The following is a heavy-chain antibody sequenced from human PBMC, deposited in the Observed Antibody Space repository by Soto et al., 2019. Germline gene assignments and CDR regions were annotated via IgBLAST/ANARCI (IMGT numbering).Heavy chain of an antibody. CDR3: VRRSPEDAFDI. CDR2: IYEGGNT. J-gene: IGHJ3*02. Sequence: SETLSLTCAVPGGSIISDGYSWSWIRQPPGKGLQWIGHIYEGGNTYYTPSLESRVAISTDKSKNQFSLRLSSVTAADTAVYYCVRRSPEDAFDIWGQGTMVTVSS. CDR1: GGSIISDGYS. V-gene: IGHV4-30-2*01.